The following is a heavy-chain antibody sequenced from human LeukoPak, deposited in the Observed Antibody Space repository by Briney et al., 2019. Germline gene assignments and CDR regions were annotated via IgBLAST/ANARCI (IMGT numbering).Heavy chain of an antibody. D-gene: IGHD4-17*01. CDR3: AKDHGSVTTGYYYYYMDV. CDR2: IKQDGSEK. V-gene: IGHV3-7*01. Sequence: GGSLRLSCTASGFTFSAYWMSWVRQAPGKGLEWVANIKQDGSEKYYVDSVKGRFTVSRDNSKNTLYLQMDSLRPEDTAVYYCAKDHGSVTTGYYYYYMDVWGKGTTVTVSS. J-gene: IGHJ6*03. CDR1: GFTFSAYW.